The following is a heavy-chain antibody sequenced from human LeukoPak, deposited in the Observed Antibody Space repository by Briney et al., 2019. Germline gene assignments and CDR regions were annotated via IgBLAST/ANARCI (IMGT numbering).Heavy chain of an antibody. D-gene: IGHD3-9*01. V-gene: IGHV1-2*02. J-gene: IGHJ4*02. CDR1: GYTFTGYY. Sequence: ASVKVSCKDSGYTFTGYYMHWVRQAPGQGLEWMGWINPNSGGTNYAQKFQGRVTMTRDTSISTAYMELSRLRSDDTAVYYCARGLNNDILTGNIWGQGTLVTVSS. CDR3: ARGLNNDILTGNI. CDR2: INPNSGGT.